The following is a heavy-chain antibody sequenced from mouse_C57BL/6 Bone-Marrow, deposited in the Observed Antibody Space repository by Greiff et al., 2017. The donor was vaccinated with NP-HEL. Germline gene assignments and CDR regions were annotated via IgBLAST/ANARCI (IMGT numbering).Heavy chain of an antibody. Sequence: VKLVESGAELVRPGASVTLSCKASGYTFTDYEMHWVKQTPVHGLEWIGAIDPETGGTAYNQKFKGKAILTADKSSSTAYMELRSLTSEDSAVYYCTSNYSFFDYWGQGTTLTVSS. D-gene: IGHD2-12*01. CDR2: IDPETGGT. V-gene: IGHV1-15*01. CDR3: TSNYSFFDY. CDR1: GYTFTDYE. J-gene: IGHJ2*01.